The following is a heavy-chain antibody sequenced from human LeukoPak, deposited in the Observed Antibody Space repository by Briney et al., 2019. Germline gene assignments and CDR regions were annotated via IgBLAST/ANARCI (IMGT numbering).Heavy chain of an antibody. V-gene: IGHV3-23*01. CDR3: AKAELGVDTFFDY. CDR2: LSGSGAGT. D-gene: IGHD3-3*01. CDR1: GFTFSGYA. J-gene: IGHJ4*02. Sequence: PGGSLRLSCAASGFTFSGYALGWVRQAPGRGLEWVATLSGSGAGTYYSDSVQGRFTISRDNSKRTLFLQMNSLRAEDTAFYYCAKAELGVDTFFDYWGQGTLVTVSS.